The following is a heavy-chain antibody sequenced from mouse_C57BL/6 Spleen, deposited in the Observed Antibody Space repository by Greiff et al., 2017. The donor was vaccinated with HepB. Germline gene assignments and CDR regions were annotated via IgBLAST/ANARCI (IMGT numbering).Heavy chain of an antibody. D-gene: IGHD2-10*02. CDR1: GFTFSSYA. V-gene: IGHV5-9-1*02. J-gene: IGHJ3*01. CDR3: TREGGYGNYGGEFAY. Sequence: EVMLVESGEGLVKPGGSLKLSCAASGFTFSSYAMSWVRQTPEKRLEWVAYISSGGDYIYYADTVKGRFTISRDNARNTLYLQMSSLKSEDTAMYYCTREGGYGNYGGEFAYWGQGTLVTVSA. CDR2: ISSGGDYI.